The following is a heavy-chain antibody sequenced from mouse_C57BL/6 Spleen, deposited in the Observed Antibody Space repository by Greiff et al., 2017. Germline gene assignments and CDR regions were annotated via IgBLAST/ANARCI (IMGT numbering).Heavy chain of an antibody. CDR2: INYDGSST. Sequence: EVQLVESEGGLVQPGSSMKLSCTVSGFTFSDYYMAWVRQVPEKGLEWVANINYDGSSTYYLDSLKSRFIISRDNAKNILYLQMSSLKSEDTATYYCARGSSPYYFDYWGQGTTLTVSS. V-gene: IGHV5-16*01. CDR3: ARGSSPYYFDY. D-gene: IGHD1-1*01. CDR1: GFTFSDYY. J-gene: IGHJ2*01.